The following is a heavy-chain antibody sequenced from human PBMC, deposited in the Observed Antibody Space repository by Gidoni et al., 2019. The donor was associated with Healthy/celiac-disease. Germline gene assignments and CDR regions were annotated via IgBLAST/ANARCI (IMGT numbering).Heavy chain of an antibody. CDR2: ISGSGGST. J-gene: IGHJ3*02. Sequence: EVQLLESGGGLVQPGGSLRLSCAASGFTFRSYAMSWVRQAPGKGLEWVSAISGSGGSTYYADSVKGRFTISRDNSKNTLYLQMNSLRAEDTAVYYCAKDRPDYYDSSGYYPDAFDIWGQGTMVTVSS. D-gene: IGHD3-22*01. V-gene: IGHV3-23*01. CDR1: GFTFRSYA. CDR3: AKDRPDYYDSSGYYPDAFDI.